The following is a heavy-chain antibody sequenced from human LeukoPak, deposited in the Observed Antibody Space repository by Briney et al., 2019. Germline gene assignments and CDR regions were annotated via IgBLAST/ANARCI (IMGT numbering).Heavy chain of an antibody. Sequence: ASVKVSCKASGYTFTSYDINWVRQATGQGLEWMGWMNPNSGNTGYAQKFQGRVTITRNTPIGTAYMELSSLRSEDTAVYYCARGLGNCSSTSCYLDYYYYYYMDVWGKGTTVTVSS. CDR1: GYTFTSYD. CDR2: MNPNSGNT. CDR3: ARGLGNCSSTSCYLDYYYYYYMDV. V-gene: IGHV1-8*03. D-gene: IGHD2-2*01. J-gene: IGHJ6*03.